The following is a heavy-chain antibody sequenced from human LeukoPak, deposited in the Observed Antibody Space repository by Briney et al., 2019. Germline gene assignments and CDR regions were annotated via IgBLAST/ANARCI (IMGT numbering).Heavy chain of an antibody. CDR3: AKDLRRDSSGWLKRGGRAFDI. Sequence: GGSLRLSCAASGFTFSAYAMAWVRQTPGKGPECVSHITTGGSSTFHADSVKGRFTISRDNSKNTLYLQMNSLRAEDTAVYYCAKDLRRDSSGWLKRGGRAFDIWGQGTMVTVSS. D-gene: IGHD6-19*01. CDR2: ITTGGSST. V-gene: IGHV3-23*01. CDR1: GFTFSAYA. J-gene: IGHJ3*02.